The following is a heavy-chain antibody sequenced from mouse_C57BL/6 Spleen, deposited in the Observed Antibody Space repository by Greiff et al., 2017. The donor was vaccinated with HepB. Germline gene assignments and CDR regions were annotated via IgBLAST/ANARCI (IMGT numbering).Heavy chain of an antibody. D-gene: IGHD1-1*01. V-gene: IGHV1-22*01. J-gene: IGHJ4*01. Sequence: EVMLVESGPELVKPGASVKMSCKASGYTFTDYNMHWVKQSHGKSLEWIGYINPNNGGTSYNQKFKGKATLTVNKSSSTAYMELRSLTSEDSAVYYCARMATVPYAMDYWGQGTSVTVSS. CDR1: GYTFTDYN. CDR2: INPNNGGT. CDR3: ARMATVPYAMDY.